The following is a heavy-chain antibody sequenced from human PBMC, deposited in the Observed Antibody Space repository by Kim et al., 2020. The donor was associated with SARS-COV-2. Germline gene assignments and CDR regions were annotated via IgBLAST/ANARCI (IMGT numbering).Heavy chain of an antibody. J-gene: IGHJ4*02. D-gene: IGHD4-17*01. CDR3: ARAMTTVTRSFDY. V-gene: IGHV4-34*01. Sequence: NASLKSRVTISVDTSKNQFSLKLSSVTAADTAVYYCARAMTTVTRSFDYWGQGTLVTVSS.